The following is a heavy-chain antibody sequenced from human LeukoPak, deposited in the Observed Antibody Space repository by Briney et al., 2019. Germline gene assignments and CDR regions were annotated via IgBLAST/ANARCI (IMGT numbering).Heavy chain of an antibody. D-gene: IGHD2-2*01. J-gene: IGHJ5*02. CDR2: ISSSSTI. CDR1: GFTFSSYS. V-gene: IGHV3-48*01. CDR3: AREGTRYCSSTSCSWFDP. Sequence: PGGSLRLSCAASGFTFSSYSMNWVRQAPGKGLEWVSYISSSSTIYYADSVKGRFTISRDNAKNSLYLQMNSLRAEDTAVYYCAREGTRYCSSTSCSWFDPWGQGTLVTVSS.